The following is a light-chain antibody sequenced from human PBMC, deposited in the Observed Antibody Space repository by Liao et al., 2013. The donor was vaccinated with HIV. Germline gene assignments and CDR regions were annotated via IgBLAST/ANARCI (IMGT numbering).Light chain of an antibody. CDR1: ALPKQY. Sequence: SYELTQPPSVSLSPGQTARINCSGDALPKQYAHWYQQKSGQAPVLVICKDSERPSGIPERFSGSSSGTTVTLTISGVQAEDEADYYCQSADSSGTYVVFGGGTKLTVL. CDR2: KDS. V-gene: IGLV3-25*03. J-gene: IGLJ2*01. CDR3: QSADSSGTYVV.